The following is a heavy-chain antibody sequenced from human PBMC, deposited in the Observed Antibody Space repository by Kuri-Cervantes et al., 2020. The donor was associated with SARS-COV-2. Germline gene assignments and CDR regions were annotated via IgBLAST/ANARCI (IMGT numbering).Heavy chain of an antibody. D-gene: IGHD6-19*01. CDR3: ARDLSGWPVDY. Sequence: GGSLRLSCAASGFNFSDYYITWIRQAPGKGLEWVSYISDSGTTIYFADSVKGRFTISRDNAKNSVYLQMNSLRAEDTAVYYCARDLSGWPVDYWGQGTLVTVSS. CDR1: GFNFSDYY. V-gene: IGHV3-11*04. CDR2: ISDSGTTI. J-gene: IGHJ4*02.